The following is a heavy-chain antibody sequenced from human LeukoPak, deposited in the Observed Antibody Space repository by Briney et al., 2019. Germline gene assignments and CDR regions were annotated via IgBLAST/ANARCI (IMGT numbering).Heavy chain of an antibody. D-gene: IGHD3-22*01. J-gene: IGHJ3*02. CDR3: ARGPYYYDSSGYYYHDAFDI. V-gene: IGHV1-18*01. CDR2: ISAYNGNT. CDR1: GYTFTSYG. Sequence: ASVKVSCKASGYTFTSYGISWVRQAPGQGLEWMGWISAYNGNTNYAQKLQGRVTMTTDTSTSTAYMELRSLRSDDTAVYYCARGPYYYDSSGYYYHDAFDIWGQGTMVTVSS.